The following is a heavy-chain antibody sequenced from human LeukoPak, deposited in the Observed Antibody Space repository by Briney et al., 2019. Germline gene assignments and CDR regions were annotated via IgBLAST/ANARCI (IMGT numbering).Heavy chain of an antibody. CDR1: GYTFTSYA. D-gene: IGHD1-26*01. J-gene: IGHJ4*02. CDR2: INAGNGDT. Sequence: GASVKVSCKASGYTFTSYAIHWVRQAPGQRLEWMGWINAGNGDTKYSQNFQGRVTTTRDTSASTAYMELSSLRPEDTAVYYCARDLRGATAAFDYWGQETLVTVSS. V-gene: IGHV1-3*01. CDR3: ARDLRGATAAFDY.